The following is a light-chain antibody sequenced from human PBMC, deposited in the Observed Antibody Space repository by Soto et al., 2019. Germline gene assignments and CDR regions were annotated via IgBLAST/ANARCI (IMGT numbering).Light chain of an antibody. CDR2: AAS. Sequence: EIVMTQSPATLSVSPVERAILSCRASQSISINLAWYQQKPGQAPRLLIYAASNRATGVPARFSGSWSGTEFTLTISSLQSEDFAVYYCQQYNNWITFGQGTRLEL. CDR3: QQYNNWIT. CDR1: QSISIN. V-gene: IGKV3-15*01. J-gene: IGKJ5*01.